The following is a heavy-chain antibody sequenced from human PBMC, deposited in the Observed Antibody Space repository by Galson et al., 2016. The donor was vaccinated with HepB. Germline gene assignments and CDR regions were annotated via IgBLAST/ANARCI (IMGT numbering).Heavy chain of an antibody. Sequence: SLRLSCAASGFTFNTYSMNWVRQAPGKGLEWVSSISGTSTYIYYADSVKGRFTISRDNAKNSLYLQMNNVRAEDTAVYYCARDLRGMIRVFDWSTHFDSWGKGTLVTVSS. J-gene: IGHJ4*02. D-gene: IGHD3-9*01. CDR3: ARDLRGMIRVFDWSTHFDS. V-gene: IGHV3-21*01. CDR2: ISGTSTYI. CDR1: GFTFNTYS.